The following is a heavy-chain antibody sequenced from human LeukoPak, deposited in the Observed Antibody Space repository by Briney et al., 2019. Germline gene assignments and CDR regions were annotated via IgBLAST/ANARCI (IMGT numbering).Heavy chain of an antibody. CDR1: GFTFSSYD. Sequence: GGSLRLSCAASGFTFSSYDMNWVRQAPGKGLEWVSSISTGGVGTTYADFVKGRCTVSRDSSTNTLYLQMNSLRADDTAIYYCTKVLRTWYFDLWGRGALVTVSS. CDR2: ISTGGVGT. J-gene: IGHJ2*01. V-gene: IGHV3-23*01. CDR3: TKVLRTWYFDL.